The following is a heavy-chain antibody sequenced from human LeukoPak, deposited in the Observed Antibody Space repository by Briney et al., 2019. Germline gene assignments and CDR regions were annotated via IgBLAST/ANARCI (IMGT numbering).Heavy chain of an antibody. CDR3: AWGGYSGYDLFFDP. D-gene: IGHD5-12*01. V-gene: IGHV1-8*02. Sequence: ASVKVSCKASGYTFTGYYMHWVRQAPGQGLEWMGWMNPNSGNTGYAQKFQGRVTMTRNTSISTAYMELSSLRSEDTAVYYCAWGGYSGYDLFFDPWGQGTLVTVSS. CDR1: GYTFTGYY. J-gene: IGHJ5*02. CDR2: MNPNSGNT.